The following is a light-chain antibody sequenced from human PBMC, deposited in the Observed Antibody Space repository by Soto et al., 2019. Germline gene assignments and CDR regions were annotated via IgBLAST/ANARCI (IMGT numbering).Light chain of an antibody. V-gene: IGKV3-15*01. CDR2: GAY. Sequence: EIVMTQSQATLSVSPGERATLSCRASQSVSSNLAWYQQKPGQAPRLLIYGAYTRATGIPARFSGSGSGTEFTLTISSLQSEDFAVYYCQQYNNWPLTFGPGTKVDIK. CDR3: QQYNNWPLT. CDR1: QSVSSN. J-gene: IGKJ3*01.